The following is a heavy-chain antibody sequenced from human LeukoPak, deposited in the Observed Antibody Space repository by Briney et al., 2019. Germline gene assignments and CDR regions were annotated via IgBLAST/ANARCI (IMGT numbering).Heavy chain of an antibody. CDR2: ISSSGSTI. V-gene: IGHV3-11*04. J-gene: IGHJ4*02. D-gene: IGHD3-3*01. CDR1: GFTFSDYY. CDR3: ASPYYDFWSGYPRFDY. Sequence: GGSLRLSCAASGFTFSDYYMSWIRQAPGKGLEWVSYISSSGSTIYYADSVKGRFTISRDNAKNSLYLQMNSLRAEDTAVYYCASPYYDFWSGYPRFDYWGQGTLVTVSS.